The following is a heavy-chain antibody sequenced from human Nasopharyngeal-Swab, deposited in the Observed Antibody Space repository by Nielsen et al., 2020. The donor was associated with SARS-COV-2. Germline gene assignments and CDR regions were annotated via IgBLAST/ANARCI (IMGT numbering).Heavy chain of an antibody. Sequence: SEKVPCMASVGFLSGYAIIWGRQPPGQGLEGMGGLIPIFGTANYAQKFQGRGTITADESTSTASVELSSLRSEDATVYYCARFYTAMAGRAYYYFDVWGKGTTVTVSS. CDR3: ARFYTAMAGRAYYYFDV. J-gene: IGHJ6*03. CDR2: LIPIFGTA. CDR1: VGFLSGYA. V-gene: IGHV1-69*13. D-gene: IGHD5-18*01.